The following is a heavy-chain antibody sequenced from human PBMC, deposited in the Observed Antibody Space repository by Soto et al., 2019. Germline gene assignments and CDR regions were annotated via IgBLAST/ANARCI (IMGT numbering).Heavy chain of an antibody. D-gene: IGHD6-13*01. CDR1: GFSLTTTAVG. CDR2: IYWDDAK. J-gene: IGHJ4*02. Sequence: QITLKESGPTLVKPTQTLTVTCSFSGFSLTTTAVGVGWIRQPPGKDLQWLALIYWDDAKRYRPSLKSRLTITKNSAKTRVILTMTNIEPAQTTTYFRVHTSPTIDAASGFRFDYWGQGTLVTVSS. CDR3: VHTSPTIDAASGFRFDY. V-gene: IGHV2-5*02.